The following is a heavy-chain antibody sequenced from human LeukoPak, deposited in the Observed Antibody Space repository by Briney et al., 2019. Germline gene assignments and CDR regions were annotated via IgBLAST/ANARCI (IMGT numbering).Heavy chain of an antibody. CDR2: ISAYNGNT. CDR3: ARDARPWQLVIGVDY. J-gene: IGHJ4*02. CDR1: GYTFTSYG. D-gene: IGHD6-13*01. Sequence: ASVKVSCKASGYTFTSYGISWVRQAPGQGLEWMGWISAYNGNTNYAQKLQGRVTMTTDTSTSTAYMELRSLRSDDTAVYYCARDARPWQLVIGVDYWGQGTLVTVSS. V-gene: IGHV1-18*01.